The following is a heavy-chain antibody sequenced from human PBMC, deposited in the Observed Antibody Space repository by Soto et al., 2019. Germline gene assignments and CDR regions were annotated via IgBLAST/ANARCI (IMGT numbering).Heavy chain of an antibody. CDR1: GFTFDDYG. V-gene: IGHV3-20*04. CDR3: ARGSFGHALDI. CDR2: INWNGGST. J-gene: IGHJ3*02. D-gene: IGHD3-16*01. Sequence: GGSLRLSCAASGFTFDDYGMSWVRQAPGKGLEWVSGINWNGGSTGYADSVKGRFTVSRDNAKNTLFLQMNSLRVDDTAMYYCARGSFGHALDIWGQGTMVTVSS.